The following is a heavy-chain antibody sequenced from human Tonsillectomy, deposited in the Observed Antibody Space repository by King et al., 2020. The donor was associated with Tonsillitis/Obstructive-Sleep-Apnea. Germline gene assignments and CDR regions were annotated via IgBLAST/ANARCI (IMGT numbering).Heavy chain of an antibody. CDR2: IYYSGST. V-gene: IGHV4-59*01. CDR1: GGSISSYY. Sequence: QLQESGPGLVKPSETLSLTCTVSGGSISSYYWSWIRQPPGKGLEWIGYIYYSGSTNYNPSLKSRVTISVDTSRKQFSLKLSSVTAADTAVYYCTRDMVLEAGGDAFDIWGQGTVVTVSS. D-gene: IGHD2-8*01. CDR3: TRDMVLEAGGDAFDI. J-gene: IGHJ3*02.